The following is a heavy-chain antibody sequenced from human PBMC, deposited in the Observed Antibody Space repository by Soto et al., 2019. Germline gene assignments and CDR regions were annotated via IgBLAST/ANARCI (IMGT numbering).Heavy chain of an antibody. D-gene: IGHD6-13*01. CDR3: AHSPSHTIAAAGTLGLDP. J-gene: IGHJ5*02. CDR2: IYWDDDK. V-gene: IGHV2-5*02. Sequence: QITLKESGPTLVKPTQTLTLTCTFSGFSLSTSGVGVGWIRQPPGKALEWLALIYWDDDKRYSPSLKSRLTITKNTSKNQVVLTMTNMDPVDTATYYCAHSPSHTIAAAGTLGLDPWGQGTLVTVSS. CDR1: GFSLSTSGVG.